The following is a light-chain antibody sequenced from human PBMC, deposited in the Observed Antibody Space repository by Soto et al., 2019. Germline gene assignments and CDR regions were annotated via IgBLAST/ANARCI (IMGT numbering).Light chain of an antibody. V-gene: IGKV3-11*01. CDR2: DAS. Sequence: EIMLTQSPATLSLSPGERATLPCRASQSVGSFLAWYQQKPGQTPRLLIYDASNRATGIPARFSGSGSGTDFTLTISSLEPEDFAVYYCQQRTNWPLTFGGGTQVEIK. CDR3: QQRTNWPLT. CDR1: QSVGSF. J-gene: IGKJ4*01.